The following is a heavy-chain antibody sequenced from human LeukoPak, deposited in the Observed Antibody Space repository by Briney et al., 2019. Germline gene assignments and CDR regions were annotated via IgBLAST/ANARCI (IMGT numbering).Heavy chain of an antibody. V-gene: IGHV3-30*14. CDR1: GFTLSSYA. CDR3: ARESPRYDSSGYYLDY. D-gene: IGHD3-22*01. CDR2: ISYDGSNK. Sequence: GGSLRLSCAASGFTLSSYAMHWVRQAPGKGLEWVAVISYDGSNKYYADSVKGRFTISRDNSKNTLYLQMNSLRAEDTAVYYCARESPRYDSSGYYLDYWGQGTLVTVSS. J-gene: IGHJ4*02.